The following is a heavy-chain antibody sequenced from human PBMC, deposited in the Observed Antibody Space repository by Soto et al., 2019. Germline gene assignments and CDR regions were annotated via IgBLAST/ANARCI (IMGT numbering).Heavy chain of an antibody. D-gene: IGHD6-6*01. Sequence: SETLSLTCAVSCGSISSGDDYWSWIRQPPGKGLEWIGYIYYSGSTYYNPSLKSRVTISVDTSKNQFSLKLSSVTAADTAVYYCARVESVAARPIDYWGQGTLVTVSS. J-gene: IGHJ4*02. CDR3: ARVESVAARPIDY. CDR1: CGSISSGDDY. V-gene: IGHV4-30-4*01. CDR2: IYYSGST.